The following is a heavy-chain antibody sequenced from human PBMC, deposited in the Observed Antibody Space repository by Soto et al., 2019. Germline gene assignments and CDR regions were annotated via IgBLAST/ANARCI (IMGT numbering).Heavy chain of an antibody. CDR1: GFTFSTYA. D-gene: IGHD3-10*01. V-gene: IGHV3-23*01. J-gene: IGHJ4*02. Sequence: TGGSLRLSCAASGFTFSTYALSWVRQAPGKGPEWVSAIGVAGSTFYADSVKGRFTISRDNSKNTLYLQMNSLRAEDTALYYCAKRIAGTGSNYFDYWGQGTLVTVSS. CDR2: IGVAGST. CDR3: AKRIAGTGSNYFDY.